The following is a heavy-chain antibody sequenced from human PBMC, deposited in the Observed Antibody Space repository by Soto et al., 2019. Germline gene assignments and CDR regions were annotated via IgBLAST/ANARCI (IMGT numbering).Heavy chain of an antibody. Sequence: PGGSLRLSCAASGFTFSDYYMTWIRQAPGKGLEWVSYIDNSGTIKYYADSVKGRFTISRDNTKNSLSMQMNSLGAEDTAIYYCARIEGDCSGGSCYSGGFDYWGQGALGTVSS. CDR2: IDNSGTIK. V-gene: IGHV3-11*01. CDR3: ARIEGDCSGGSCYSGGFDY. J-gene: IGHJ4*02. D-gene: IGHD2-15*01. CDR1: GFTFSDYY.